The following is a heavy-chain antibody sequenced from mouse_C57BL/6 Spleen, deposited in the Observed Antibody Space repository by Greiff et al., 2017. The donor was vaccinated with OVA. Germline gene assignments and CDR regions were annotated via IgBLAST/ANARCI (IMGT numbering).Heavy chain of an antibody. V-gene: IGHV5-4*03. J-gene: IGHJ1*03. CDR3: ARGQGDWYFDV. CDR1: GFTFSSYA. CDR2: ISDGGSYT. Sequence: DVKLVESGGGLVKPGGSLKLSCAASGFTFSSYAMSWVRQTPEKRLEWVATISDGGSYTYYPANVKGRFTISRDNATNNLYLQMSHLKSDDTAMYYCARGQGDWYFDVWGTGTTVTVSS.